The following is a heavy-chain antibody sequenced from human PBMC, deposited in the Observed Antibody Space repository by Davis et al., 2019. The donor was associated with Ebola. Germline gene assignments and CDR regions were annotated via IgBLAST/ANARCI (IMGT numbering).Heavy chain of an antibody. CDR3: GKDRSAVPAAINY. CDR2: IYTGGGT. J-gene: IGHJ4*02. V-gene: IGHV3-53*01. CDR1: DFTVSDNY. Sequence: GESLKISCTASDFTVSDNYMSWVRQAPGRGLEWVSIIYTGGGTYYADSVKGRFTISRDNSKNTVYLQMNTLRAEDTAVYYCGKDRSAVPAAINYWGQGTLVTVSS. D-gene: IGHD2-2*01.